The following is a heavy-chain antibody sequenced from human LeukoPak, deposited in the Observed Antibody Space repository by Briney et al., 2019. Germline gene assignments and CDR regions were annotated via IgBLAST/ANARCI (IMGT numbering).Heavy chain of an antibody. CDR1: GFTFSSYA. D-gene: IGHD2-15*01. J-gene: IGHJ6*02. CDR2: ISGSGGST. Sequence: GGSLRLSCAASGFTFSSYAMSWVRQAPGKGLEWVSAISGSGGSTYYADSVKGRFTISRDNSKNTLYLQMNSLRAEDTAVYYCAKDLLGYCSGGSCIAYYYYGMDVWGQGTTVTVSS. V-gene: IGHV3-23*01. CDR3: AKDLLGYCSGGSCIAYYYYGMDV.